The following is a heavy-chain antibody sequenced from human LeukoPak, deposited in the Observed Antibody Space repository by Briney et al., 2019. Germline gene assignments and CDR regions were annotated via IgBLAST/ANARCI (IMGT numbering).Heavy chain of an antibody. D-gene: IGHD2-21*02. V-gene: IGHV3-48*03. J-gene: IGHJ3*02. CDR1: GFTFSSYE. Sequence: GGSLRLSCAASGFTFSSYEMNWVRQAPGKGLEWVSYISSSGSTIYYADSVKGRFTISRDNAKNSLYLQMNSLRAEDTAVYYCARGPADAYCGGDCYTRGAFDIWGQGTMVTVSS. CDR2: ISSSGSTI. CDR3: ARGPADAYCGGDCYTRGAFDI.